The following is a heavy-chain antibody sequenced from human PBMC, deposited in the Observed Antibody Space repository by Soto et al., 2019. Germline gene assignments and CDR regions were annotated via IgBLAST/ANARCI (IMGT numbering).Heavy chain of an antibody. D-gene: IGHD6-6*01. Sequence: QITLKESGPALVKPTQTLTLTCSSSGFALTTSGVGVAWIRQPPGKALEWLAVIFSDDDKRYSPSLKTRLTITKDSSKNQVILTMVNLVPADTATYSCAHFNVTSSLRHWGQGTLVTVSS. CDR1: GFALTTSGVG. CDR3: AHFNVTSSLRH. CDR2: IFSDDDK. V-gene: IGHV2-5*02. J-gene: IGHJ4*02.